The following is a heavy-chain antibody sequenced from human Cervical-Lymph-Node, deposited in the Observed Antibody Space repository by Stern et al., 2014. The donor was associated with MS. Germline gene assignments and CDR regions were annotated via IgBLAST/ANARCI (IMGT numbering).Heavy chain of an antibody. CDR2: ISRSIITT. D-gene: IGHD2-15*01. Sequence: VQLVESGGGFVKPGGSLRLSCAASGFTFSDYYMSWIRQTPGKGLEWISSISRSIITTFYADSVKGRFTISRDDAKNSLYLQMNSLRAEDTAFYYCARQDLIVVEGALHWHFDLWGRGTLLTVSS. J-gene: IGHJ2*01. CDR3: ARQDLIVVEGALHWHFDL. CDR1: GFTFSDYY. V-gene: IGHV3-11*01.